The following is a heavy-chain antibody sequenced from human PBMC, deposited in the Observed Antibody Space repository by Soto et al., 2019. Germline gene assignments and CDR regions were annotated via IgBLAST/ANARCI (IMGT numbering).Heavy chain of an antibody. CDR2: ISGYNGDT. J-gene: IGHJ6*02. CDR3: AKNGQPPYYYYGLDV. V-gene: IGHV1-18*01. CDR1: GYTFSRYG. D-gene: IGHD2-8*01. Sequence: QGQLVQSGGEVKKPGASVKVSCKASGYTFSRYGISWERQAPGEGLEWMGWISGYNGDTNYAQKFQGRVTMTIDTSTTTAYMELRGPTSDDTAIYYCAKNGQPPYYYYGLDVWGQGTTVTVSS.